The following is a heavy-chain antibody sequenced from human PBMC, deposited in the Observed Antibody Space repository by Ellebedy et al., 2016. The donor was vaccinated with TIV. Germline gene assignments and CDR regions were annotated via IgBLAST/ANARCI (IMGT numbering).Heavy chain of an antibody. V-gene: IGHV3-7*01. Sequence: GGSLRLSCEASGFTFSNYWMTWMRQAPGKGLEWLANIKEDGSDKYYLDSVRGRFTISRDNTKNSLYLQMNSLRAEDTAVYYCVRDYVWGTSEGDYWGQGTLVTV. CDR2: IKEDGSDK. J-gene: IGHJ4*02. CDR3: VRDYVWGTSEGDY. D-gene: IGHD3-16*01. CDR1: GFTFSNYW.